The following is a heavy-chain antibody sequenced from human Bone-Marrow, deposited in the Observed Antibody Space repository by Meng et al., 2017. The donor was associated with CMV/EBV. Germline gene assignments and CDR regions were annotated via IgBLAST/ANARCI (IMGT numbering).Heavy chain of an antibody. V-gene: IGHV3-66*02. CDR3: AREKAPLPLYDFHKTYYGMDV. Sequence: GESLKISCAASGFTFSSNYMSWVRQAPGKGLEWVSVIYSGGSTYYADSVKGRFTISRDNSKNTLYLQMNSLRAEDTAVYYCAREKAPLPLYDFHKTYYGMDVWGQGTTVTVSS. D-gene: IGHD5/OR15-5a*01. CDR1: GFTFSSNY. CDR2: IYSGGST. J-gene: IGHJ6*02.